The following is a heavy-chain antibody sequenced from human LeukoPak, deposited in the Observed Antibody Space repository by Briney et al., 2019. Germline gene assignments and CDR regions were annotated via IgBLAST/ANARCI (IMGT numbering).Heavy chain of an antibody. D-gene: IGHD3-10*01. V-gene: IGHV3-48*01. J-gene: IGHJ6*02. CDR2: ISSSSSTI. CDR1: GFTFSSYS. Sequence: PGGYLRLSCAASGFTFSSYSMNWVRQAPGKGLEWVSYISSSSSTIYYADSVKGRFTISRDNAKNSLYLQMNSLRAEDTAVYYCARDLDGSGSYPYYYYYGMDVWGQGTTVTVSS. CDR3: ARDLDGSGSYPYYYYYGMDV.